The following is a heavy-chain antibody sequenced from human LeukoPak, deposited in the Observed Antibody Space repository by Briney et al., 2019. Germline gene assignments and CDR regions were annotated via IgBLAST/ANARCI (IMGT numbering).Heavy chain of an antibody. Sequence: AGGSLRLSCAASGFTFSSYAMHWVRQAPGKGLEWAAVISYDGSNKYYADSVKGRFTISRDNSKNTLYLQMNSLRAEDTAVYYCARGGSGPPDAFDIWGQGTMVTVSS. CDR2: ISYDGSNK. V-gene: IGHV3-30-3*01. D-gene: IGHD2-15*01. CDR3: ARGGSGPPDAFDI. J-gene: IGHJ3*02. CDR1: GFTFSSYA.